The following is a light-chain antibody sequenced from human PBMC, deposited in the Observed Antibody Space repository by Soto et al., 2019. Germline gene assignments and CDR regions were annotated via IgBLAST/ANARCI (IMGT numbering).Light chain of an antibody. CDR3: QHYRNSPLT. V-gene: IGKV3-20*01. CDR1: QSVSSSD. J-gene: IGKJ4*01. CDR2: GAS. Sequence: VLTQSPGTLSLPPGERATLFCRAGQSVSSSDLAWYQQKPDQAPRLLIYGASSRATGIPDRFSGSGSGTDFTLNISSLEPEDVAVYYCQHYRNSPLTFGGGTKVEIK.